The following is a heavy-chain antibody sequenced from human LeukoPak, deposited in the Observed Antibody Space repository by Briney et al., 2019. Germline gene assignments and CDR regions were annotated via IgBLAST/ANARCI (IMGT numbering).Heavy chain of an antibody. CDR1: GGSISSGGYY. J-gene: IGHJ4*02. CDR2: IYYSGST. CDR3: ARELGGYSYGYFDY. D-gene: IGHD5-18*01. Sequence: PSETLSPTCTVSGGSISSGGYYWSWIRQHPGKGLEWIGYIYYSGSTYYNPSLKSRVTISVDTSKNQFPLKLSSVTAADTAVYYCARELGGYSYGYFDYWGQGTLVTVSS. V-gene: IGHV4-31*03.